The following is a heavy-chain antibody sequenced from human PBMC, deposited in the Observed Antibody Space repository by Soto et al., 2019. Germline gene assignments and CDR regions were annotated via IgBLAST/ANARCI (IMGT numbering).Heavy chain of an antibody. Sequence: GASVKVSCKASGFAFTSSAVQWVGQARLRLLEWIVWIVVGSGNTNYAQKFQERVTVTRDISTSTAYMELSSLRSEDTAVYYCAADEGWSLERDSKRAGGMDVWGQGTTVTVSS. CDR1: GFAFTSSA. D-gene: IGHD1-1*01. J-gene: IGHJ6*01. V-gene: IGHV1-58*01. CDR2: IVVGSGNT. CDR3: AADEGWSLERDSKRAGGMDV.